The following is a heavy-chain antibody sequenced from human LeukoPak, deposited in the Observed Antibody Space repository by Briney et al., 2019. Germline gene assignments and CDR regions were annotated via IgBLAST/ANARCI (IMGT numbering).Heavy chain of an antibody. CDR3: ARALVTYYYDSSGSNRAFDI. CDR2: FDPEDGET. J-gene: IGHJ3*02. CDR1: GYTLTELS. D-gene: IGHD3-22*01. V-gene: IGHV1-24*01. Sequence: ASVKVSCKVSGYTLTELSMHWVRQAPGKGLEWMGGFDPEDGETIYAQKFQGRVTMTEDTSTDTAYMELSSLRSEDTAVYYCARALVTYYYDSSGSNRAFDIWGQGTMVTVSS.